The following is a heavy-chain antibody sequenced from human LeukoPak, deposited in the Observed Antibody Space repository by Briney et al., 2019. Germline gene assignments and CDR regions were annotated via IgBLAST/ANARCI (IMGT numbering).Heavy chain of an antibody. CDR3: ASSLPQPYGSGSYYTHASMDV. J-gene: IGHJ6*03. CDR2: INHSGST. CDR1: GGSFSGYY. Sequence: SETLSLTCAVYGGSFSGYYWSWIRQPPGKGLEWIGEINHSGSTNYNPSLKSRVTISVDTSKNQFSLKLSSVTAADTAVYYCASSLPQPYGSGSYYTHASMDVWGKGTTVTVSS. D-gene: IGHD3-10*01. V-gene: IGHV4-34*01.